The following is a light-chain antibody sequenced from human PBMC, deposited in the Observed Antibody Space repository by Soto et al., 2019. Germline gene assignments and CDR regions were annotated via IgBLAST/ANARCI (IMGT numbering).Light chain of an antibody. V-gene: IGLV2-14*03. CDR2: DVS. CDR1: YSDLADYKY. J-gene: IGLJ2*01. CDR3: TSYRSDTLVA. Sequence: QSALTQPASVSGSPGQSITISCTGTYSDLADYKYVSWYQQHPGKAPKLMIYDVSYRPSGVSNRFSGSKSGNTASLTISGLQAEDEADYYCTSYRSDTLVALGGGTKLTVL.